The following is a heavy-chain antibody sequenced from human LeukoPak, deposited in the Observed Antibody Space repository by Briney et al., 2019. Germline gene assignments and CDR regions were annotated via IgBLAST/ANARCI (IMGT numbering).Heavy chain of an antibody. CDR2: ISASGGST. J-gene: IGHJ4*02. V-gene: IGHV3-23*01. Sequence: GGSLRLSCAASGFTFSNYAMTWVRQAPGKGLEWVSTISASGGSTFYADSVKGRFPISRDNSKNTLYLQMNSLRAEDTAVYYCAKELYSYGFGYWGQGTLVTVSS. CDR3: AKELYSYGFGY. D-gene: IGHD5-18*01. CDR1: GFTFSNYA.